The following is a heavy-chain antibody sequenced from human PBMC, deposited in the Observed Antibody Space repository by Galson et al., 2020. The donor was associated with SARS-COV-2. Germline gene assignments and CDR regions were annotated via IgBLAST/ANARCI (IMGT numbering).Heavy chain of an antibody. V-gene: IGHV3-21*01. CDR2: SSSSSSYI. CDR3: ATQSSDKYYYYYGMDV. D-gene: IGHD3-10*01. J-gene: IGHJ6*02. CDR1: GFTFSSYS. Sequence: NSGGSLRLSCAASGFTFSSYSMNWVRQAPGKGLEWVSSSSSSSSYIYYADSVKGRFTISRDNAKNSLYLQMNSLRAEDTAVYYCATQSSDKYYYYYGMDVWGQGTTVTVSS.